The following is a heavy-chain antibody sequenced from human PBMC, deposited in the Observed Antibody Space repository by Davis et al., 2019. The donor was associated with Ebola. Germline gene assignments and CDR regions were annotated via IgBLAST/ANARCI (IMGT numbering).Heavy chain of an antibody. V-gene: IGHV3-21*01. CDR1: GFTFSSYS. CDR2: ISSSSSYI. D-gene: IGHD6-13*01. Sequence: PGGSLRLSCAASGFTFSSYSMNWVRQAPGKGLEWVSSISSSSSYIYYADSVKGRFTISRDNAKNSLYLQMNSLRAEDTAVYYCARDHYSSSWYPDYYYGMDVWGQGTTVTVSS. CDR3: ARDHYSSSWYPDYYYGMDV. J-gene: IGHJ6*02.